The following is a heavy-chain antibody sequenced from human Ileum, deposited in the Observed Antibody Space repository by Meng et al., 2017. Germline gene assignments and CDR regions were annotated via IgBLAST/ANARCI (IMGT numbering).Heavy chain of an antibody. J-gene: IGHJ4*02. V-gene: IGHV3-30*01. CDR1: GFTFSSYA. Sequence: QGQLVESGGGVVQPGGSLRLSCAASGFTFSSYAMHWVRQAPGKGLEWVAVISYDGSNKYYADSVKGRFTISRDNSKNTLYLQMNSLRAEDTAVYYCARDRYSSSSVFDYWGQGTLVTVSS. CDR3: ARDRYSSSSVFDY. CDR2: ISYDGSNK. D-gene: IGHD6-6*01.